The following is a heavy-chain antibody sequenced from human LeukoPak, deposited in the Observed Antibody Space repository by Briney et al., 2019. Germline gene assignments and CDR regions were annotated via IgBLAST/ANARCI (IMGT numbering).Heavy chain of an antibody. V-gene: IGHV4-39*07. CDR1: GSSISSSSYY. D-gene: IGHD5-24*01. Sequence: PSETLSLTCTVSGSSISSSSYYWGWIRQPPGKGLEWIGSIYYSGSSYYNPSLKSRVTISVDTSKNQFSLKLSSVTAADTAVYYCARVRRDGYNFDYWGQGTLVTVSS. CDR2: IYYSGSS. CDR3: ARVRRDGYNFDY. J-gene: IGHJ4*02.